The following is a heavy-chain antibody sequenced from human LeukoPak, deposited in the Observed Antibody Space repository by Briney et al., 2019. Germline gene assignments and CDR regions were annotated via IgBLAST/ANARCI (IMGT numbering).Heavy chain of an antibody. J-gene: IGHJ4*02. CDR1: GGSISSSSYY. CDR2: IYYSGGT. Sequence: SETLSLTCTVSGGSISSSSYYWGWIRQPPGKGLEWIGSIYYSGGTYYNPSLKSRVTISVDTSKNQFSLKLSSVTAADTAVYYCARRSIDIVVVPAAHNFDYWGQGTLVTVSS. D-gene: IGHD2-2*01. V-gene: IGHV4-39*01. CDR3: ARRSIDIVVVPAAHNFDY.